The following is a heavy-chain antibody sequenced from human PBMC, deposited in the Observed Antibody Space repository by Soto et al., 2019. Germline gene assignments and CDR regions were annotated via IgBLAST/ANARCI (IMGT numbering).Heavy chain of an antibody. CDR1: GFPFSSYS. J-gene: IGHJ4*02. D-gene: IGHD1-1*01. CDR2: ISSSSSTI. Sequence: GGSLRLSCAASGFPFSSYSMNWVRQAPGKGLEWVSYISSSSSTIYYADSVKGRFTISRDNSKNTLYLQMNSLRAEDTAVYYCAKQLPTPRPSYYFDYWGQGTLVTVSS. V-gene: IGHV3-48*01. CDR3: AKQLPTPRPSYYFDY.